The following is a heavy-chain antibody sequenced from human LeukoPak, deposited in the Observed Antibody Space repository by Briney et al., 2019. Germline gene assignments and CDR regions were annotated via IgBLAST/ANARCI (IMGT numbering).Heavy chain of an antibody. Sequence: SETLSLTCTVSGGSISSYYWSWIRQPPGKGLEWIGYIYYSGSTNYNPSLKSRVTISVVTSKNQFSLKLGSVTAADTAVYYCARVQEGATTLRFDYWGQGTLVTVSS. CDR1: GGSISSYY. CDR2: IYYSGST. D-gene: IGHD1-26*01. J-gene: IGHJ4*02. V-gene: IGHV4-59*01. CDR3: ARVQEGATTLRFDY.